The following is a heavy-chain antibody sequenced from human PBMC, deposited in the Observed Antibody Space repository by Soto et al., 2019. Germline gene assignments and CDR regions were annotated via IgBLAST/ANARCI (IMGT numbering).Heavy chain of an antibody. J-gene: IGHJ4*02. CDR2: IKSRSEGGAR. CDR1: GFMFSSAW. Sequence: EVKVVESGGNLVKPGGSLRLSCETSGFMFSSAWMSWVRQAPGKGLEWVGRIKSRSEGGARDYAEPVKGRFNISRDDSKNKVYLQMDSLRAEDTAVYYCVEGWNDFWGPGTLVTVSS. CDR3: VEGWNDF. D-gene: IGHD1-1*01. V-gene: IGHV3-15*01.